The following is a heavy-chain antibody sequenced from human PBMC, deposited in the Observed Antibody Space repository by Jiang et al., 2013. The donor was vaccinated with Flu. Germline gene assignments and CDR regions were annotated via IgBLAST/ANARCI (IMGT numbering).Heavy chain of an antibody. D-gene: IGHD3-22*01. Sequence: PGLVKPSETLSLTCTVSGGSISNYYWSWVRQPPGKGLEWIGRIYTSGSTNYNPSLKSRVTMSVDTSKNQFSLKLSSVTAADTAVYYCARETSRIYYDSSGYYSNWFDPWGQGTLVTVSS. V-gene: IGHV4-4*07. CDR2: IYTSGST. J-gene: IGHJ5*02. CDR3: ARETSRIYYDSSGYYSNWFDP. CDR1: GGSISNYY.